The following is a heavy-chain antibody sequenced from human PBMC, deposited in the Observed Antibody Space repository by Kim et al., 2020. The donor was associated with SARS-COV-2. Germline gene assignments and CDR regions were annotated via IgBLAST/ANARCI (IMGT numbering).Heavy chain of an antibody. V-gene: IGHV4-4*07. D-gene: IGHD1-1*01. CDR3: ARGPNWNYYYYGIDV. J-gene: IGHJ6*02. CDR1: GGSINNYY. CDR2: IYTTGST. Sequence: SETLSLTCTVSGGSINNYYWSWIRQSAEKGLEWIGRIYTTGSTDYNPSLKSRVTMSVDTSKNQLSLNLDSVTAADTAVYYCARGPNWNYYYYGIDVWGQGTTVTVSS.